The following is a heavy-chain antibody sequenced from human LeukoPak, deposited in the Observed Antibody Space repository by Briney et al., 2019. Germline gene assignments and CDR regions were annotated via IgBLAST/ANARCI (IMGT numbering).Heavy chain of an antibody. V-gene: IGHV3-7*01. Sequence: GGSLRLSCAGSGFTDSGLTFSSDWMSWVRQPPGKGLEWVANINQDTIKKYYLDSAKGRFTISRDHAKNSLYLQMNSLRAEDTAVYFCASSPNWNEAEYYFEHWGRETLVIVAS. CDR1: GFTDSGLTFSSDW. CDR3: ASSPNWNEAEYYFEH. CDR2: INQDTIKK. J-gene: IGHJ4*02. D-gene: IGHD1-1*01.